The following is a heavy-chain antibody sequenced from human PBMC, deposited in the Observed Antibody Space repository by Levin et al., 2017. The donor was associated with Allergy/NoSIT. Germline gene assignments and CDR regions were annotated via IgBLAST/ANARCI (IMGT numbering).Heavy chain of an antibody. J-gene: IGHJ4*02. D-gene: IGHD6-6*01. CDR2: IWSDGNKR. CDR3: ARDRERGEYSTSAPLGN. V-gene: IGHV3-33*01. CDR1: GFTFNSYG. Sequence: GGSLRLSCAASGFTFNSYGMHWVRQAPGKGLEWVAVIWSDGNKRDYAGSVKGRLTISRDNSKNTIDLQMNSLRAEDTAVYYCARDRERGEYSTSAPLGNWGQGILVTVSS.